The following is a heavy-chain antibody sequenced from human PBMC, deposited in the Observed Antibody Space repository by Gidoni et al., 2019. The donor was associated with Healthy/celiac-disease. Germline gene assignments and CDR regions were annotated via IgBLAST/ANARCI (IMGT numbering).Heavy chain of an antibody. D-gene: IGHD6-13*01. V-gene: IGHV3-48*02. CDR2: ISSSSSTI. CDR3: ARDWGSSWYEKVVRLGVYFDY. J-gene: IGHJ4*02. CDR1: GFTFSSYS. Sequence: EVQLVESGGGLVQPGGSLRPSCAASGFTFSSYSMHWFRQAPGKGLEWVSYISSSSSTIYYADSVKGRFTISRDNAKNSLYLQMNSLRDEDTAVYYCARDWGSSWYEKVVRLGVYFDYWGQGTLVTVSS.